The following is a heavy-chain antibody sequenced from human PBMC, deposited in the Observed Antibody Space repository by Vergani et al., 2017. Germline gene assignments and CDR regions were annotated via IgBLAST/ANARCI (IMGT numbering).Heavy chain of an antibody. D-gene: IGHD3-22*01. V-gene: IGHV3-48*03. CDR2: ISSSGSTI. J-gene: IGHJ4*02. Sequence: EVQLVQSGGGLVQPGGSLRLSCAASGFTFSSYEMNWVRQAPGKGLEWVSYISSSGSTIYYADSVKGRFTISRDNSKNTLYLQMNSLRAEDTAVYYCAKNQKAVVIKSAVDYWGQGTLVTVSS. CDR3: AKNQKAVVIKSAVDY. CDR1: GFTFSSYE.